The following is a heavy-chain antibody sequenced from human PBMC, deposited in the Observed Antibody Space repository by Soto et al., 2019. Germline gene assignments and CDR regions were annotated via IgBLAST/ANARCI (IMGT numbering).Heavy chain of an antibody. CDR2: INAGNGNT. D-gene: IGHD3-3*01. Sequence: ASVKVSCKASGYTSTSYAMHWVRQAPGQRLEWMGWINAGNGNTKYSQKFQGRVTITRDTSASTAYMELSSLRSEDTAVYYCARAVNYDFRKQPGGGYYYYYMDVWGKGTTVTVSS. CDR3: ARAVNYDFRKQPGGGYYYYYMDV. CDR1: GYTSTSYA. V-gene: IGHV1-3*01. J-gene: IGHJ6*03.